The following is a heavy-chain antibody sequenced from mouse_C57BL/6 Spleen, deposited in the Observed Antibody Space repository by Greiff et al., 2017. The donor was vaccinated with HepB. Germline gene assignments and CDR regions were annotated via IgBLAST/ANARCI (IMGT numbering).Heavy chain of an antibody. CDR3: VRDRDSYYYGSSYRDDYAMDY. CDR1: GFTFNTYA. J-gene: IGHJ4*01. Sequence: EVNLVESGGGLVQPKGSLKLSCAASGFTFNTYAMHWVRQAPGKGLEWVARIRSKSSNYATYYADSVKDRFTISRDDSQSMLYLQMNNLKTEDTAMYYCVRDRDSYYYGSSYRDDYAMDYWGQGTSVTVSS. D-gene: IGHD1-1*01. V-gene: IGHV10-3*01. CDR2: IRSKSSNYAT.